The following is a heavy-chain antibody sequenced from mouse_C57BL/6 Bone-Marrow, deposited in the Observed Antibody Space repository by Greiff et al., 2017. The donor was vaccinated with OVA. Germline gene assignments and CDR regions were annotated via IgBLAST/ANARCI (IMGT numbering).Heavy chain of an antibody. CDR2: IWTGGGT. CDR1: GFSLTSYA. CDR3: ARNLEDGYLDAMDY. J-gene: IGHJ4*01. Sequence: VKLMESGPGLVAPSQSLSITCTVSGFSLTSYAISWVRQPPGKGLEWLGVIWTGGGTNYNSALKSRLSISKDNSKSQVFFKMNSLQTDDTARYYCARNLEDGYLDAMDYWGQGTSVTVSS. D-gene: IGHD2-3*01. V-gene: IGHV2-9-1*01.